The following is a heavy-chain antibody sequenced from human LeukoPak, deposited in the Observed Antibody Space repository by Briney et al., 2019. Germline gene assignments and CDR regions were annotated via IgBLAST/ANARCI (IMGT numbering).Heavy chain of an antibody. CDR1: GGSFSGYY. Sequence: SETLSLTCAVYGGSFSGYYWSWIRQPPGKGLEWIGEINHSGSTNYNPSLKSRVTISVDTSKNQFSLKLSSVTAADTAVYYCARNPLWFGETHAFDIWGQGTMVTVSS. D-gene: IGHD3-10*01. CDR2: INHSGST. V-gene: IGHV4-34*01. J-gene: IGHJ3*02. CDR3: ARNPLWFGETHAFDI.